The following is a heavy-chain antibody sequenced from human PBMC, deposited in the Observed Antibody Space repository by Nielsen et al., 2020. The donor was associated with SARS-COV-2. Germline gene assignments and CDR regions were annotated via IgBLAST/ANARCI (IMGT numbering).Heavy chain of an antibody. Sequence: GESLKISCSASGFILSSYWMSWVRQAPGKGLEWVATINAGGSQKFHVDSVRGRFTISRDVTENSLYLQMNNLRAEDTAMYYCARTARFADYWGQGTLVTVSS. J-gene: IGHJ4*02. CDR3: ARTARFADY. V-gene: IGHV3-7*03. CDR2: INAGGSQK. D-gene: IGHD6-6*01. CDR1: GFILSSYW.